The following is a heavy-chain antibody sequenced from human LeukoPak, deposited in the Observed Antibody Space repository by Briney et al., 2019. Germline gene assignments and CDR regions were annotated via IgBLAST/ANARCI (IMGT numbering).Heavy chain of an antibody. D-gene: IGHD3-22*01. CDR1: GYTFTSYY. CDR2: IIPILGIA. J-gene: IGHJ5*02. Sequence: VKVSCKASGYTFTSYYMHWVRQAPGQGLEWMGRIIPILGIANYAQKFQGRVTITADKSTSTAYMELSSLRSEDTAVYYCARDSSITMIVVVTGFDPWGQGTLVTVSS. CDR3: ARDSSITMIVVVTGFDP. V-gene: IGHV1-69*10.